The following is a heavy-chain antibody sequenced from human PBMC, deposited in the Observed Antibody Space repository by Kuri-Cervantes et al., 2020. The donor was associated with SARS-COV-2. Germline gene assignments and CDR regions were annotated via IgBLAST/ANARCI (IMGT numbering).Heavy chain of an antibody. V-gene: IGHV3-53*01. CDR2: IYSGGST. J-gene: IGHJ4*02. Sequence: GESLKISCAASGFTVSSNYMSWVRQAPGKGLEWVSVIYSGGSTHYADSVKGRFTISRDNSKNTLYLQMNSLRAEDTAVYYCASIVTGDSSGYYWGQGTLVTVSS. CDR3: ASIVTGDSSGYY. CDR1: GFTVSSNY. D-gene: IGHD3-22*01.